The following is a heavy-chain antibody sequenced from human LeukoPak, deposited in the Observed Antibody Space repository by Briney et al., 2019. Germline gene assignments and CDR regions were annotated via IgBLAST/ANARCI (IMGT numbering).Heavy chain of an antibody. CDR2: IWYDGSNK. J-gene: IGHJ4*02. D-gene: IGHD1-26*01. CDR1: GFTFSSYG. CDR3: ARDILVGSYYFDY. V-gene: IGHV3-33*01. Sequence: GGSLRLSCAASGFTFSSYGMHWVRQAPGKGLEWVAVIWYDGSNKYYADSVKGRFTISRDNSKNTLYLQMNSLRAEDTAVYYCARDILVGSYYFDYWGQGTLVTVSS.